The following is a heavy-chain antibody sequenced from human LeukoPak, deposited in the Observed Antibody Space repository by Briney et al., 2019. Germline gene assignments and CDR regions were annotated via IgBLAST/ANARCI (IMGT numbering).Heavy chain of an antibody. D-gene: IGHD6-13*01. J-gene: IGHJ4*02. Sequence: SSETLSPPFTGLSGPLSSLYCSWIRQPPGKVLEWIGFFYYSGSTNYTSSLKSRVTIAVDTSKIQFSRKLSSLTAADTAVYYSAKVGPPFHSSSWYQPFRAEYYFDYWGQGTLVTVSS. CDR3: AKVGPPFHSSSWYQPFRAEYYFDY. CDR1: SGPLSSLY. V-gene: IGHV4-59*01. CDR2: FYYSGST.